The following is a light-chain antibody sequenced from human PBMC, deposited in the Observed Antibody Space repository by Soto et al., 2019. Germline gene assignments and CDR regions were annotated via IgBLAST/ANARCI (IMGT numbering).Light chain of an antibody. J-gene: IGLJ3*02. Sequence: QAVVTQPPSESGTPGQRVTISCSGSSSNIGSNYVYWYQQLPGTAPKLLIYRNDQRPSGVPDRFSGSKSGTSASLAISGLRSDDEADYYCAAWDDSLSGVVFGGGTKLTVL. CDR3: AAWDDSLSGVV. CDR1: SSNIGSNY. CDR2: RND. V-gene: IGLV1-47*01.